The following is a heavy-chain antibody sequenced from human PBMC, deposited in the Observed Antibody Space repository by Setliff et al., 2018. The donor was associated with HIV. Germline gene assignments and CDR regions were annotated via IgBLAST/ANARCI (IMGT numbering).Heavy chain of an antibody. D-gene: IGHD3-10*01. CDR2: INVYNGDT. CDR3: ATDRTQTGISLVRGIITDPARYPLDY. J-gene: IGHJ4*02. V-gene: IGHV1-18*01. CDR1: GYPFSNFG. Sequence: ASVKVSCKASGYPFSNFGISWVRQAPGQGLEWMAWINVYNGDTIFAQKFRGRVTMTRDTSTGTAYMELRSLRSDDTAVYYCATDRTQTGISLVRGIITDPARYPLDYWGQGTLVTVSS.